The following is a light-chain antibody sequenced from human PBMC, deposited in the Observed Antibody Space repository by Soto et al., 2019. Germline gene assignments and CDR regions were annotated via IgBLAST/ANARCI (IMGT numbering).Light chain of an antibody. V-gene: IGKV4-1*01. CDR1: QSVLYSSNNKNY. J-gene: IGKJ2*01. CDR2: WAS. CDR3: QQYYDTPHT. Sequence: DIVMTQSPDSLAVSLGERATINCKSSQSVLYSSNNKNYLAWYQQKPGQPPNLLIFWASTRESGVPDRFSGSGSGTDFTLTISSLQAEDVAVYNCQQYYDTPHTFGQGTKLEIK.